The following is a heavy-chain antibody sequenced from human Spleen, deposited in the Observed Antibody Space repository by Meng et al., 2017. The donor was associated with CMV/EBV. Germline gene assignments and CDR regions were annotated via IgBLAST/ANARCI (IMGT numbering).Heavy chain of an antibody. CDR1: GYTFTGYY. J-gene: IGHJ3*02. Sequence: ASVKVSCKASGYTFTGYYMHWVRQAPGQGLEWMGWINPNSGGTNYAQKFQGRVTMTRDTSISTAYMELSRLRSDDTAVYYCAREHITMVRGEAFDIWGQGTMVIVSS. CDR3: AREHITMVRGEAFDI. D-gene: IGHD3-10*01. CDR2: INPNSGGT. V-gene: IGHV1-2*02.